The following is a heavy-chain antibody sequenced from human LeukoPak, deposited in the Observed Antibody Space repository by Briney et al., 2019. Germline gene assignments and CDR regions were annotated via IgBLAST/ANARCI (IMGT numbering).Heavy chain of an antibody. J-gene: IGHJ4*02. V-gene: IGHV1-2*02. Sequence: ASVKVSCKASGYTFSDYYMHWVRQAPGQGLEWMGWLNPKSGSTNFAQKFEGRVTMTRDTSISTTYMELSTLRSDDTAVYYCARDDQWLPRTYWGQGTLVTVSS. CDR3: ARDDQWLPRTY. CDR1: GYTFSDYY. D-gene: IGHD5-24*01. CDR2: LNPKSGST.